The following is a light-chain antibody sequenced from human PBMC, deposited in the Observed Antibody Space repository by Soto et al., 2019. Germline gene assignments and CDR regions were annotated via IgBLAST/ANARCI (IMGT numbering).Light chain of an antibody. CDR3: QQYNDWPLT. Sequence: EIVMTQSPVTLSVSPGXRATLSCRASQSINSNLAWYQQKPGQAPSLLVYGAFTRATGIPARFSGTGSGTEFTLTISSLQSEDLALYYCQQYNDWPLTFGQGTKVDIK. CDR2: GAF. V-gene: IGKV3-15*01. CDR1: QSINSN. J-gene: IGKJ1*01.